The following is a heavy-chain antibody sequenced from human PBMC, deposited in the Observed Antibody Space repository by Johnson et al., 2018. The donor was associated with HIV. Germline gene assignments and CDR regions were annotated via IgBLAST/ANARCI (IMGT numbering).Heavy chain of an antibody. D-gene: IGHD4-11*01. CDR3: ARDSGTVDYDAFDI. CDR2: ISYDGSNK. V-gene: IGHV3-30*03. CDR1: GFTFSSYG. J-gene: IGHJ3*02. Sequence: QVQLVESGGGVVQPGRSLRLSCAASGFTFSSYGMHWVRQAPGKGLEWVAVISYDGSNKYYADSVKGRFTISRDNAKNSLYLQMNSLRAEDTAVYYCARDSGTVDYDAFDIWGQGTMVTVSS.